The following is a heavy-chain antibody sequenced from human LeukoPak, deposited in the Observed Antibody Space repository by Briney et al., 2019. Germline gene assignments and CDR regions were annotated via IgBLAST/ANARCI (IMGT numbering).Heavy chain of an antibody. Sequence: GGSLRLSCAASGFTFSSYAMTWVRQAPGKGLEWVGRIKSKTDGGTTDYAAPVKGRFTISRDDSKNTLYLQMTSLKTEDTAVYYCTTNNGYDEDYWGQGTLVTVSS. V-gene: IGHV3-15*01. D-gene: IGHD5-12*01. CDR3: TTNNGYDEDY. CDR1: GFTFSSYA. CDR2: IKSKTDGGTT. J-gene: IGHJ4*02.